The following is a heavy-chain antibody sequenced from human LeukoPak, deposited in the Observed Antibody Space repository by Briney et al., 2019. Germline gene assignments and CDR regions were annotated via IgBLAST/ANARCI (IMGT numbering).Heavy chain of an antibody. CDR3: AREGQLAHFDY. Sequence: GGSLRLSCAASGFSFSGYSMNWVRQAPGKGLDWVSYISSGSRTIFYAESVKGRFTISRDNAKNLLYLEMNSLRAEDAAVYYCAREGQLAHFDYWGQGTLVTVSS. D-gene: IGHD6-6*01. V-gene: IGHV3-48*04. CDR1: GFSFSGYS. CDR2: ISSGSRTI. J-gene: IGHJ4*02.